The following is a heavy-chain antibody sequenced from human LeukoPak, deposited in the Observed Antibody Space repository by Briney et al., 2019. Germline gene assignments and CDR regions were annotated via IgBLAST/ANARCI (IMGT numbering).Heavy chain of an antibody. Sequence: GGSLRLSCAASGFTFSSYSMNWVRQAPGKGLEWVSSISSSSSYIYYADSVKGRFTISRDNSKNTLYLQMNSLRAEDTAVYYCAKDYSGYDEGDAFDIWGQGTMVTVSS. CDR2: ISSSSSYI. CDR3: AKDYSGYDEGDAFDI. D-gene: IGHD5-12*01. V-gene: IGHV3-21*01. CDR1: GFTFSSYS. J-gene: IGHJ3*02.